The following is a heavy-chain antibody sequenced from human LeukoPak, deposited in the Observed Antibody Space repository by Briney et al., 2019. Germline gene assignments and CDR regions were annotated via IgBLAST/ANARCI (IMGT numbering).Heavy chain of an antibody. J-gene: IGHJ3*02. Sequence: PGGSLRLSCAASGFSFSTYWMSWVRQAPGKGLEWVGNVNQDGSEKNYVDSVKGRFTISRDNAKNSLYLQMNSLRVEDTAVYYCARNAYDIWGQGTMVTVSS. V-gene: IGHV3-7*01. CDR1: GFSFSTYW. CDR2: VNQDGSEK. CDR3: ARNAYDI.